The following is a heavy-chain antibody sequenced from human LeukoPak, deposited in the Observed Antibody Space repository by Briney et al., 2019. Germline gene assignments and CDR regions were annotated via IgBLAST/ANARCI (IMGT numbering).Heavy chain of an antibody. CDR1: GYTFTSYY. CDR3: ARAFHDAAAEARYNWFDP. J-gene: IGHJ5*02. V-gene: IGHV1-46*01. CDR2: INPSGGST. D-gene: IGHD2-2*01. Sequence: ASVKVSCKASGYTFTSYYMHWVRQAPGQGLEWMGIINPSGGSTSYAQKFQGRVTITRDTSASTAYMELSSLRSEDMAVYYCARAFHDAAAEARYNWFDPWGQGTLVTVSS.